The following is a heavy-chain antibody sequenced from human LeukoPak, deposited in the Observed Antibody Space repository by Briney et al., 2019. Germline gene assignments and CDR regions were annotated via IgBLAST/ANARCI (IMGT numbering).Heavy chain of an antibody. Sequence: ASVKVSCRASGYTFTSYGISWVRQAPGQGLEWMGWISAYNGNTNYAQKLQGRVTMTTDTSTSTAYMELRSLRSDDTAVYYCARVAGIAVAGTADYWGQGTLVTVST. CDR1: GYTFTSYG. J-gene: IGHJ4*02. D-gene: IGHD6-19*01. V-gene: IGHV1-18*01. CDR2: ISAYNGNT. CDR3: ARVAGIAVAGTADY.